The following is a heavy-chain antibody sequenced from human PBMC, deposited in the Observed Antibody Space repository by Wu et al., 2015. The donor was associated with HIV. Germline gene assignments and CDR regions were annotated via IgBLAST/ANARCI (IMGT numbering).Heavy chain of an antibody. V-gene: IGHV1-18*01. D-gene: IGHD6-13*01. Sequence: QVQLVQSESEVKKPGASVKVSCKTSGYSFGYYGINWVRQAPGQGLEWMGWISGYNGNKNYAQKLQGRVTMTTDTSTSTAYMELRSLRSDDTAVYYCARCMTEYSSSWSTYDYWGQGTLVTVSS. CDR1: GYSFGYYG. CDR3: ARCMTEYSSSWSTYDY. CDR2: ISGYNGNK. J-gene: IGHJ4*02.